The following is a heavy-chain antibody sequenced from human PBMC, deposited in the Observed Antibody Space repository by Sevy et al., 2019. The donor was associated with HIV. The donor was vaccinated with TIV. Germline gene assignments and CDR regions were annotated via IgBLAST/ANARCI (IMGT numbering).Heavy chain of an antibody. V-gene: IGHV3-23*01. D-gene: IGHD3-16*01. J-gene: IGHJ4*02. CDR1: GLTFNNFA. CDR2: ISGSGDIT. Sequence: GGSLRLSCIGSGLTFNNFAMNWVRQAPGKGLEWVSGISGSGDITKSADSVKGRFTISRDDSNNTLYLQMNTLRAEDTAVYYCAKDGARKKSVAFDYWGLGTLVTVSS. CDR3: AKDGARKKSVAFDY.